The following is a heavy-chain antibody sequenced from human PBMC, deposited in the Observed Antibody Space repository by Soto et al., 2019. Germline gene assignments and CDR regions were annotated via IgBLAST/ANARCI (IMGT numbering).Heavy chain of an antibody. D-gene: IGHD3-3*01. V-gene: IGHV4-4*07. J-gene: IGHJ5*02. CDR2: IYSSGST. Sequence: LSLTCTVSGGAISTYYWTWIRQPAGKGLEWIGRIYSSGSTKYNPSLQSRVTMSLDTSNNQFSLRLTSVTAADTAVYYCARGQRFSDWFDPWGQGTLVTVSS. CDR1: GGAISTYY. CDR3: ARGQRFSDWFDP.